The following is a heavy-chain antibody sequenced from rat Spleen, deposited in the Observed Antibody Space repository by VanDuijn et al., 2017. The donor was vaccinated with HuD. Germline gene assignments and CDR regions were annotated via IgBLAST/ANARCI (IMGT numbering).Heavy chain of an antibody. D-gene: IGHD2-7*01. CDR1: GFTFSNYA. J-gene: IGHJ1*01. CDR2: ISSGGHNT. Sequence: EVQLVESGGGLVQPGRSLKLSCAASGFTFSNYAMSWVRQTPTKGLEWVAFISSGGHNTYYRDSVKGRFTISRDNAKNTQYLQMDSLRSEDTATYYCARQGYLRDWYFDFWGPGTMVTVSS. CDR3: ARQGYLRDWYFDF. V-gene: IGHV5S14*01.